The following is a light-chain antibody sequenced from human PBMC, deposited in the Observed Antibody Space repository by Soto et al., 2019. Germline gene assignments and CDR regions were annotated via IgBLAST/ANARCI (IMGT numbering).Light chain of an antibody. J-gene: IGKJ1*01. CDR1: QSVSSSY. CDR2: GAS. V-gene: IGKV3-20*01. Sequence: IVLTQSPGTLSLSPGERATLSCRASQSVSSSYLAWYQQKPGQAPRLLIYGASSRATGIPDRFSGSGSGTGFTLIISRLEPEDFAVYYCQQYGSSPWTFGQGTKVDI. CDR3: QQYGSSPWT.